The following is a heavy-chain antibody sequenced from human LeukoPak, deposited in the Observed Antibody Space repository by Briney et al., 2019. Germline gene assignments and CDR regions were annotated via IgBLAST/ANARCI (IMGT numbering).Heavy chain of an antibody. D-gene: IGHD4-17*01. CDR3: ARDYYGDFYFDY. CDR1: GGSISSYY. Sequence: SKTLSLTCTVSGGSISSYYWSWIRQPPGKGLEWIGYIYYSGSTNYNPSLKSRVTISVDTSKNQFSLELSSVTAADTAVYYCARDYYGDFYFDYWGQGTLVTVSS. CDR2: IYYSGST. J-gene: IGHJ4*02. V-gene: IGHV4-59*01.